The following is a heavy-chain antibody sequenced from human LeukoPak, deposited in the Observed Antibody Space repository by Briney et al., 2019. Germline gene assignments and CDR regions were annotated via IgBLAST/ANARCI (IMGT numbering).Heavy chain of an antibody. J-gene: IGHJ3*02. D-gene: IGHD1-26*01. V-gene: IGHV3-72*01. CDR1: GFIFSDHY. CDR2: TKNEANIYTT. CDR3: ASPVGATTVRAFDI. Sequence: GGSLRLSCAASGFIFSDHYMDWVRQAPGKGLEWVGRTKNEANIYTTKYAASVKGRFTISRDDSKNSLYLQMNSLKTEDTAVYYCASPVGATTVRAFDIWGQGTMVTVSS.